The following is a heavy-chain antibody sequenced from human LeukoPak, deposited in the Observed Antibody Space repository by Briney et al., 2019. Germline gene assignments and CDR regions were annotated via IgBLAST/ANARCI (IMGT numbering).Heavy chain of an antibody. CDR1: GGSINSGNYY. Sequence: SETLSLTCTVSGGSINSGNYYWSWIRQPAGKGLEWIGRIYSSGTTNYNPSLKSQVTLSVDTSKNRFSLELSSVTAADTAVYYCARDVYSQGYAFDIWGQGTMVTVSS. CDR3: ARDVYSQGYAFDI. D-gene: IGHD2-15*01. V-gene: IGHV4-61*02. J-gene: IGHJ3*02. CDR2: IYSSGTT.